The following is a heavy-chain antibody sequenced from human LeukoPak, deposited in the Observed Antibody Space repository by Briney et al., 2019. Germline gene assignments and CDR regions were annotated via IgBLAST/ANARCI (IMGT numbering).Heavy chain of an antibody. CDR2: FDPEDGET. CDR1: GYTPTVLS. D-gene: IGHD5-18*01. J-gene: IGHJ6*02. Sequence: ASVKVSCTVSGYTPTVLSMGWVRQAPGKGLEWMGGFDPEDGETIYAQKFQGRVTMTEDTSTDTAYMDLSNLRSEDTAVYYCATVSFRYSYGYRYYYVMDVGGQGTTVTVSS. CDR3: ATVSFRYSYGYRYYYVMDV. V-gene: IGHV1-24*01.